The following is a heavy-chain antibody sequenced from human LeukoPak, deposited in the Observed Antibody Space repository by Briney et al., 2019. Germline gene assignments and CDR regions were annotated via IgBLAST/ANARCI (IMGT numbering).Heavy chain of an antibody. CDR1: GFTFDDYA. CDR2: ISWNSGSI. CDR3: AKAVVATTTSAFDI. D-gene: IGHD5-12*01. J-gene: IGHJ3*02. V-gene: IGHV3-9*03. Sequence: PGRSLRLSCAASGFTFDDYAMHWVQQAPGKGLEWVSGISWNSGSIGYADSVKGRFTISRDNAKNSLYLQMNSLRAEDMALYYCAKAVVATTTSAFDIWGQGTMVTVSS.